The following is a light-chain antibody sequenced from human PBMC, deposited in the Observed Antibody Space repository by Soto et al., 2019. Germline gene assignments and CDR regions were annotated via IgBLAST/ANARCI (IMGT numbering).Light chain of an antibody. V-gene: IGKV3-15*01. CDR1: QSVSSN. Sequence: EIEMTQSPATLSVSPGERATLSCRASQSVSSNLAWYQQKPGQTPRLLMYAVSTRATGIPARFSGSGSGTEFTLTISSLQSEDFAVYYCQQCHNWPPYTFGQGTKLEIK. CDR3: QQCHNWPPYT. CDR2: AVS. J-gene: IGKJ2*01.